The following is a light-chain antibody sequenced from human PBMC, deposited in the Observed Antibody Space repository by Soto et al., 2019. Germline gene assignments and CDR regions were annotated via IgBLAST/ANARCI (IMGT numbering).Light chain of an antibody. Sequence: EIVLTQSPATLSLSPGERATLSSRASQSVSSYLAWYQQKPGQAPRLLIYDASNRATDIPARFSGSGSGTDFTLTISSLEPEDFAVYYCQQRYNWALTFGGGTQVEIK. CDR3: QQRYNWALT. CDR1: QSVSSY. J-gene: IGKJ4*01. V-gene: IGKV3-11*01. CDR2: DAS.